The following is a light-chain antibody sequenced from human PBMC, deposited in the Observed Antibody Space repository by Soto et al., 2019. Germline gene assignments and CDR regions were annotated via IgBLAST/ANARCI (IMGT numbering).Light chain of an antibody. CDR3: QQYVNFVWT. Sequence: ELVLTQSPATLSVSPGERATLSCRASQSVSTSKLAWYQQRPGQAPRLLMYDASRRATGIPDRFSGSGSGTDFTLTISRLEPEDVAVYYCQQYVNFVWTFGQGTKVDIK. CDR1: QSVSTSK. CDR2: DAS. V-gene: IGKV3-20*01. J-gene: IGKJ1*01.